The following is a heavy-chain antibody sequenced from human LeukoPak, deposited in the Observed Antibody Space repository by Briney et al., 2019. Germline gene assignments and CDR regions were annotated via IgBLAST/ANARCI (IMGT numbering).Heavy chain of an antibody. CDR3: ARASRWELLNSFDY. D-gene: IGHD1-26*01. Sequence: GGSLRLSCAASGFTFSSYAMHWVRQAPGKGLEYVSAISSNGGSTYYANSVKGRFTISRDNSKNTLYLQMGSLRAEDMAVYYCARASRWELLNSFDYWGQGTLVTVSS. V-gene: IGHV3-64*01. CDR1: GFTFSSYA. J-gene: IGHJ4*02. CDR2: ISSNGGST.